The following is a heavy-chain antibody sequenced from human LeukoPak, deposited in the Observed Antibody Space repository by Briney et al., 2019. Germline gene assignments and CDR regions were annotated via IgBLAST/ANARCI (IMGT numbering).Heavy chain of an antibody. D-gene: IGHD3-22*01. J-gene: IGHJ4*02. V-gene: IGHV4-59*01. CDR1: GGINTHYY. CDR2: FYHSGST. CDR3: ARGQWLPVFDF. Sequence: NPSETLSLTCSVSGGINTHYYWSWIRQPPGKGLEWIGYFYHSGSTDYSPSLKSRVTISVDTSKNHFSLKLSSVTAADTAVYYCARGQWLPVFDFWGQGTLVTVSS.